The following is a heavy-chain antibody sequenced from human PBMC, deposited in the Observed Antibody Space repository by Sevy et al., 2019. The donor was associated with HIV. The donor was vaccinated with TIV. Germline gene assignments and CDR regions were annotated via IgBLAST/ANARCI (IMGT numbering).Heavy chain of an antibody. D-gene: IGHD1-7*01. Sequence: GGSLRLSCAASGFSFSTYGMHWVRQVPGKGLEWVAFIRHDGGNRYYVDPVKGQFTISRDNSKNTLYLQMNSLRPEDTAIYYCAKDPRVTISGTTNYYYYMDVWGKGTTVTVSS. CDR3: AKDPRVTISGTTNYYYYMDV. CDR2: IRHDGGNR. V-gene: IGHV3-30*02. CDR1: GFSFSTYG. J-gene: IGHJ6*03.